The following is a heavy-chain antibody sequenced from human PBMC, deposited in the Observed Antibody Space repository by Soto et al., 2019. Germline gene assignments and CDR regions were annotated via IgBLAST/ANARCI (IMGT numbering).Heavy chain of an antibody. CDR2: IDPSDSYT. D-gene: IGHD1-20*01. J-gene: IGHJ5*02. Sequence: GESLKISCKGSGYSFTSYWISWVRQMPGKGLEWMGRIDPSDSYTNYSPSFQGHVTISADKSISTAYLQWSSLKASDTAMYYCARKLITGTKWIWFDPWGQGTLVTVSS. CDR3: ARKLITGTKWIWFDP. V-gene: IGHV5-10-1*01. CDR1: GYSFTSYW.